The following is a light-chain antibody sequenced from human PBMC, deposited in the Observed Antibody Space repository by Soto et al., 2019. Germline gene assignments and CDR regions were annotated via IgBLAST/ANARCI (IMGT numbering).Light chain of an antibody. CDR1: PSVYSN. CDR2: GAS. V-gene: IGKV3-15*01. J-gene: IGKJ4*01. CDR3: QQYNSWPLT. Sequence: EIVMTQSPATLSVSPGESATLACRARPSVYSNLAWYQQTPGQPHRLLIYGASTRATGIPARFSGSGTGTEFTLTISSLQSEDFAVYCCQQYNSWPLTFGGGTKVEIK.